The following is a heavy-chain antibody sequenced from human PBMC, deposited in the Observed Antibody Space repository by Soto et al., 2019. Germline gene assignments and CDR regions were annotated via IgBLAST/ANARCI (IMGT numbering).Heavy chain of an antibody. CDR3: AAYNGFYVDY. V-gene: IGHV5-51*01. CDR1: GYSFW. J-gene: IGHJ4*02. D-gene: IGHD3-16*01. CDR2: IFPADSDT. Sequence: PGESLKISCQASGYSFWIGWVRQKPGKGLEWMGIIFPADSDTKYSPSFQGQVTISVDQSITTAYLQWSRLKASDTAVYYCAAYNGFYVDYWGQGTLVTVSS.